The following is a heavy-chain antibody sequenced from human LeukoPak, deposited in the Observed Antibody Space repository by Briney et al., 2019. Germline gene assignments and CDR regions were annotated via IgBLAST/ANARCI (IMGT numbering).Heavy chain of an antibody. Sequence: PGESLRLSCAASGFTFSTYNMNWVRQAPGKGLEWPSSITSSSSYIYYADSVKGRFTISRDNAKNSLYLQMNSLRAEDTAVYYCARAQVEMGFDYWGQGTLVTVSS. CDR1: GFTFSTYN. V-gene: IGHV3-21*01. CDR2: ITSSSSYI. CDR3: ARAQVEMGFDY. J-gene: IGHJ4*02. D-gene: IGHD5-24*01.